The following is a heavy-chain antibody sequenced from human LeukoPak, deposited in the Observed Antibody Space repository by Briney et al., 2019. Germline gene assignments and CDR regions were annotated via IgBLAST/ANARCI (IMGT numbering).Heavy chain of an antibody. CDR2: INPNGGGT. V-gene: IGHV1-2*02. CDR3: ARGMTAVTGDFDY. D-gene: IGHD4-17*01. CDR1: GYTFSYYY. Sequence: ASVTVSCKASGYTFSYYYMHWVRQAPGQGLEWMGWINPNGGGTNYAQQFRGRVTMTRDTSIRTAYMELSSLRSDDTAVYYCARGMTAVTGDFDYWGQGTLVTVSS. J-gene: IGHJ4*02.